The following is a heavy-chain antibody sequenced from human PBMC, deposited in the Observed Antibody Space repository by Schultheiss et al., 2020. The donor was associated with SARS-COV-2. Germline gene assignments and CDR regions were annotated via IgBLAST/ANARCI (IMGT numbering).Heavy chain of an antibody. CDR3: ARGNPIAAAGTPTNFDY. V-gene: IGHV3-33*01. J-gene: IGHJ4*02. CDR2: IWYDGSNK. D-gene: IGHD6-13*01. CDR1: GFTFSSYG. Sequence: GGSLRLSCAASGFTFSSYGMHWVRQAPGKGLEWVAVIWYDGSNKYYADSVKGRFTISRDNSKNTLYLQMNSLRAEDTAVYYCARGNPIAAAGTPTNFDYWGQGTLVTVAS.